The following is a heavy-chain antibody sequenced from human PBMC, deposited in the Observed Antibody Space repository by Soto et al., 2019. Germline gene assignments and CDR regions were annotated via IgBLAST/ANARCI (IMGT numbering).Heavy chain of an antibody. V-gene: IGHV3-48*01. CDR2: ISSSSSTI. D-gene: IGHD3-9*01. J-gene: IGHJ4*02. CDR1: GFTFSSYS. Sequence: GGSLRLSCAASGFTFSSYSMNWVRQAPGKGLEWVSYISSSSSTIYYADSAKGRFTISRDNAKNSLYLQMNSLRAEDTAVYYCARDGAYDILTGYQFDYWGQGTLVTVSS. CDR3: ARDGAYDILTGYQFDY.